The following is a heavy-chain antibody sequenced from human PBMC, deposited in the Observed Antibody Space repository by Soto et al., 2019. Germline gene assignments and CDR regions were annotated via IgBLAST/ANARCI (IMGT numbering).Heavy chain of an antibody. CDR1: RGAFGDYW. CDR2: INRDANEI. Sequence: EVQLVESGGGLVQPGGSLRLSCEASRGAFGDYWMHWVRQAPGEGLVWVPRINRDANEIIYADSVKGRFTASRDNAKNMVFLQRNRLRVEDAAFYYSARDFPHNWFDSWGPGTLVTVSS. J-gene: IGHJ5*01. V-gene: IGHV3-74*01. CDR3: ARDFPHNWFDS.